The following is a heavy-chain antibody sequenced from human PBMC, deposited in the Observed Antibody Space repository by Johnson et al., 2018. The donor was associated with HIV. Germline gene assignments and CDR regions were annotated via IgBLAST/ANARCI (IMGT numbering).Heavy chain of an antibody. Sequence: EQLVESGGGLVQPGGSLRLSCAASGFTVSSNYMSWVRQAPGKGLEWVSVIYSGGSTYYADPVKGRFTISRDNSKNTLYLQMNSLRAEDTAVYYCARDLQGRDAFDIWGQGTMVTVSS. CDR3: ARDLQGRDAFDI. CDR2: IYSGGST. CDR1: GFTVSSNY. J-gene: IGHJ3*02. V-gene: IGHV3-66*01.